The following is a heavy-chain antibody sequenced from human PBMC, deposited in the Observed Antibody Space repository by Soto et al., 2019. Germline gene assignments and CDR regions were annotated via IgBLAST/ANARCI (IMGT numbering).Heavy chain of an antibody. J-gene: IGHJ6*02. D-gene: IGHD2-2*01. CDR2: IYYSGST. CDR3: ARDRGRYCSSTSCHTKSYYGMDV. Sequence: SETLSLTCTVSGGSISSYYWSWIRQPPGKGLEWIGYIYYSGSTNYNPSLKSRVTISVDTSKNQFSLKLSSVTAADTAVYYCARDRGRYCSSTSCHTKSYYGMDVWGQGTTVTVS. CDR1: GGSISSYY. V-gene: IGHV4-59*01.